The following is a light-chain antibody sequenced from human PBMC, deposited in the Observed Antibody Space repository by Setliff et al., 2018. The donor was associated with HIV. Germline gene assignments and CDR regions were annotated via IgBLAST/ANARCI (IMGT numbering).Light chain of an antibody. CDR1: NTDIGGYKY. J-gene: IGLJ3*02. V-gene: IGLV2-14*03. CDR3: LSYTSASTWV. Sequence: QSALAQPASVSGSPGQSITISCTGTNTDIGGYKYVSWYQQYPGKAPKLIIYDVSSRPSGVSSRFSGSKSGNTASLSISGLQSDDEADYYCLSYTSASTWVFGRGTK. CDR2: DVS.